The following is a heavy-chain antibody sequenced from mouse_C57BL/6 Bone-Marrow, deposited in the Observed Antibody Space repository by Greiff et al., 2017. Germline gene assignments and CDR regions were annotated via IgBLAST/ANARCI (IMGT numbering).Heavy chain of an antibody. Sequence: VQLQQSGPELVKPGASVKMSCKASGYTFTGYNMHWVKQSHGKSLEWIGNINPNNGGTSYNQKFKGKATLTVNKSSSTAYMELRSLTSEDSAVYYCARGGFITTVVAPLGYWGQGTTLTVSS. V-gene: IGHV1-22*01. J-gene: IGHJ2*01. D-gene: IGHD1-1*01. CDR1: GYTFTGYN. CDR2: INPNNGGT. CDR3: ARGGFITTVVAPLGY.